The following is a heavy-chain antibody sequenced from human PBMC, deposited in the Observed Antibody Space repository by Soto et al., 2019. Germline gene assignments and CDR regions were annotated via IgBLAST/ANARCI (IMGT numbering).Heavy chain of an antibody. J-gene: IGHJ6*03. Sequence: ASVKVSCKASGYTFTSYYMHWVRQAPGQGLEWMGIINPSGGSTSYAQKFQGRVTMTRDTSTSTVYMELSSLRSEDTAVYYCARMIPISGDYVWYYMDVWGKGTTVTVSS. CDR2: INPSGGST. V-gene: IGHV1-46*03. CDR1: GYTFTSYY. D-gene: IGHD3-16*01. CDR3: ARMIPISGDYVWYYMDV.